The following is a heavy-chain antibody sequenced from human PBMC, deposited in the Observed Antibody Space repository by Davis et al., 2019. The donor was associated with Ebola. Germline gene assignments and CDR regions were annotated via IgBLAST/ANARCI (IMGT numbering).Heavy chain of an antibody. CDR1: GGTFTNYA. J-gene: IGHJ5*02. V-gene: IGHV1-69*04. CDR3: ARGKWFDP. CDR2: IIPVVDTK. Sequence: SSVKVSCKTSGGTFTNYAVNWVRQAPGQGLEWMGRIIPVVDTKDYAQKFQGKVTLTADKATNTAYMELSGLRFDDTAVYYCARGKWFDPWGQGTLVSVTS.